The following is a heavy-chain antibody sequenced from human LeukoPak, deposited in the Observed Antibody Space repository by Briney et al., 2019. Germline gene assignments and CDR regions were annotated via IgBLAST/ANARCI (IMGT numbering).Heavy chain of an antibody. CDR1: GYTFTGYY. Sequence: ASVKVSCKASGYTFTGYYMHWVRQAPGQGLEWMGWINPNSGGTNYAQKFQGRVTMTRDTSISTAYMELRSLRSDDTAVYCCARDGTMVRGRDYYYYMDVWGKGTTVTVSS. J-gene: IGHJ6*03. CDR3: ARDGTMVRGRDYYYYMDV. CDR2: INPNSGGT. V-gene: IGHV1-2*02. D-gene: IGHD3-10*01.